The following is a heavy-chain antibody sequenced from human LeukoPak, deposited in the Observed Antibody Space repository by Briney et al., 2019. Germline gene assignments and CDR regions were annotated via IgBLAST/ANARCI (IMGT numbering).Heavy chain of an antibody. V-gene: IGHV3-30*18. D-gene: IGHD3-10*01. CDR2: ISSDGYRT. J-gene: IGHJ4*02. CDR3: AKGLGTGSVLARPLHY. CDR1: GFTVSRYA. Sequence: PGGSLRLSCAASGFTVSRYAMSWVRQAPDKGLQWVAVISSDGYRTDYPDSVRGRFTISRDNFKNTVDLQMISVTAEDTAMYFCAKGLGTGSVLARPLHYWGQGTLVTVSS.